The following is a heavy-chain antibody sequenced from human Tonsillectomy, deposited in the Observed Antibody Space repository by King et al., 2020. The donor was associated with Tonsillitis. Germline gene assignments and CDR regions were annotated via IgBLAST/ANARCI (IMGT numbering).Heavy chain of an antibody. CDR1: GFTFSSYG. V-gene: IGHV3-30*18. Sequence: VQLVESGGGVVQPGRSLRLSCAASGFTFSSYGMHWVRQAPGKGLEWVAVISYDGSNKYYADSVKGRFTISRDNSKNTLYLQMNSLRAADTAVYYCAKDVGDYYYYGMDVWGQGTTVTVSS. D-gene: IGHD3-10*01. J-gene: IGHJ6*02. CDR2: ISYDGSNK. CDR3: AKDVGDYYYYGMDV.